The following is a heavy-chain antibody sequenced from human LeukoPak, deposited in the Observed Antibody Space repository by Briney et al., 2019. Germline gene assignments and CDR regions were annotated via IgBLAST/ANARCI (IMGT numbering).Heavy chain of an antibody. CDR1: GGSFSGYY. D-gene: IGHD3-3*01. Sequence: KPSETLSLTCAVYGGSFSGYYWSWIRQPPGKGLEWIGEINHSGSTNYNPSLKSRVTISVDTSKNQFSLKLSSVTAADTAVYYCAFWSGYYSGSGNYNWGQGTLVTVSS. V-gene: IGHV4-34*01. CDR3: AFWSGYYSGSGNYN. CDR2: INHSGST. J-gene: IGHJ4*02.